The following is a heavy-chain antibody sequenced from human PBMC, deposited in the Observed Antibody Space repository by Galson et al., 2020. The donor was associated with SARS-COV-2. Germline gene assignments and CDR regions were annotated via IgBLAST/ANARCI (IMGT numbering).Heavy chain of an antibody. D-gene: IGHD6-13*01. CDR3: AREGWEAAAPCGMDV. CDR1: GYSISSGYY. Sequence: ASETLSLTCTVSGYSISSGYYWGWIRQPPGKGLEWIGSIYHSGRTYYNPSLKSRVTISVDTSKNQFSLKLSSVTAADTAVYYCAREGWEAAAPCGMDVWGQGTTVTVSS. V-gene: IGHV4-38-2*02. J-gene: IGHJ6*02. CDR2: IYHSGRT.